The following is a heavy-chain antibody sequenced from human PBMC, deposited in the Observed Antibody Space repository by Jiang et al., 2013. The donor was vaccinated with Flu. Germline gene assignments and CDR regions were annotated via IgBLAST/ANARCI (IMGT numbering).Heavy chain of an antibody. V-gene: IGHV1-2*04. CDR3: ARDLGGFPA. Sequence: SVKVSCKASGYTLTSYDLNWVRQAPGQGLEWMGWINPISGATNYAEKFQGWVTMTRDTSISTAYLELSRLTSDDTAVYYCARDLGGFPAWGQGTMVTVSS. J-gene: IGHJ3*01. D-gene: IGHD3-10*01. CDR1: GYTLTSYD. CDR2: INPISGAT.